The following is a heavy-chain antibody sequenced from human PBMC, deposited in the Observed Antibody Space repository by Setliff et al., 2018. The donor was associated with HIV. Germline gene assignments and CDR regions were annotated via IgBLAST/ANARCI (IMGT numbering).Heavy chain of an antibody. Sequence: PGGSLRLSCEASGFTFSIYAMAWVRQAPEKGLEWVTALSASGDNTYYTDSVKGRFTISRDNSKNTLYLRMNSLRAEDTAVYYCAQAQTSVSGSYYQYLQHWGQGTLVTVSS. CDR2: LSASGDNT. D-gene: IGHD3-10*01. J-gene: IGHJ1*01. CDR3: AQAQTSVSGSYYQYLQH. V-gene: IGHV3-23*01. CDR1: GFTFSIYA.